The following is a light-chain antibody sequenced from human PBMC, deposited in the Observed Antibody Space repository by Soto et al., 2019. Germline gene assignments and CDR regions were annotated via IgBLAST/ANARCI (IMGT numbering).Light chain of an antibody. CDR3: QQYQYWPPRT. J-gene: IGKJ1*01. CDR1: QSVDTN. Sequence: VMTQSPGTLSVSPGERATLSCRASQSVDTNLAWYQQKPGQAPRLLISGASTRATGVSARFSGSGSGTEFTLTISSRQSEDFAVYYCQQYQYWPPRTFGQGTKVEIK. CDR2: GAS. V-gene: IGKV3-15*01.